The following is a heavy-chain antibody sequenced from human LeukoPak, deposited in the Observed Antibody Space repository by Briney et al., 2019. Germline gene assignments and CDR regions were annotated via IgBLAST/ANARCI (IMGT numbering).Heavy chain of an antibody. CDR1: GFTFSSYA. V-gene: IGHV3-23*01. CDR3: AKYHGSGSSLYYYYGMDV. J-gene: IGHJ6*02. D-gene: IGHD3-10*01. CDR2: ISGSGGST. Sequence: PGGSLRLSCAASGFTFSSYAMSWVRQAPGKGLEWVSAISGSGGSTYYADSVKGRFTISRDNSKNTLYLQMNSLRAEDTAVYYCAKYHGSGSSLYYYYGMDVWGQGTTVTVSS.